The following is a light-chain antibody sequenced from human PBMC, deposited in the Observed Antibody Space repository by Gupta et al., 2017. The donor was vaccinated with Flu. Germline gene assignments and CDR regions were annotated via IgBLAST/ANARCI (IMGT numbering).Light chain of an antibody. CDR1: KLGDKY. CDR3: QAWDSSTFWV. CDR2: QDS. Sequence: SSELTQPPSVSVSPGQTASITCSGDKLGDKYACWYQQKPGQSPVLVIYQDSKRPSGIPERFSGSNSGNTATLTISETQAMDEADYYCQAWDSSTFWVFGGGTKLTVL. J-gene: IGLJ3*02. V-gene: IGLV3-1*01.